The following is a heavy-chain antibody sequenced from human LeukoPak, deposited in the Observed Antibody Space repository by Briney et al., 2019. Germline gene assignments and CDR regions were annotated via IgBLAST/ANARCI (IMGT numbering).Heavy chain of an antibody. Sequence: SETLLLTCTVHGDSLSSYYWSWSRQPPGKGLERIGHIYYSGSTYYNPSLQSRVTISVDTSKNQYSLKLNSVTAADTAVYYCARVMVGVRGLHFDDWGQGTLVTVSS. CDR2: IYYSGST. J-gene: IGHJ4*02. V-gene: IGHV4-59*08. CDR3: ARVMVGVRGLHFDD. D-gene: IGHD3-10*01. CDR1: GDSLSSYY.